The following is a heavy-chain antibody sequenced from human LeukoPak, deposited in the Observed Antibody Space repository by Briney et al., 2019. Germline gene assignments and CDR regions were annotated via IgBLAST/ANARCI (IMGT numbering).Heavy chain of an antibody. CDR3: ARPLSTMIEPDDAFDI. Sequence: GESLKISCKGSGYSFTSYWIGWVRQMPGKGLEWMGIIYPGDSDTRYSPSFRGQVTISADKSISTAYLQWRSLKASNTAMYYCARPLSTMIEPDDAFDIWGQGTMVTVSS. CDR2: IYPGDSDT. CDR1: GYSFTSYW. V-gene: IGHV5-51*01. D-gene: IGHD3-22*01. J-gene: IGHJ3*02.